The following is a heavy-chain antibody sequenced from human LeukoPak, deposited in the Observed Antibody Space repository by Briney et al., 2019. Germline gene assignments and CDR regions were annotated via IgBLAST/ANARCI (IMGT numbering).Heavy chain of an antibody. V-gene: IGHV3-21*01. CDR3: VGMPSDY. J-gene: IGHJ4*02. Sequence: GGSLRFSCAASGFTFSSYSMNWVRQAPGKGLEWVSSISSRSSYIYYADSVKGRFTISRDNAKNSLYLQMNSLRAEDTAVYYCVGMPSDYWGQGTLVTVSS. D-gene: IGHD2-2*01. CDR1: GFTFSSYS. CDR2: ISSRSSYI.